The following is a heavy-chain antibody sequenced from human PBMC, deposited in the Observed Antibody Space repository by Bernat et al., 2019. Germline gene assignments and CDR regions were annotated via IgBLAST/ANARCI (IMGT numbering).Heavy chain of an antibody. V-gene: IGHV3-30*01. CDR2: ISYDGSNK. Sequence: QVQLVESGGGVVQPGRSLRLSCAASGFTFSRYAMHWVRQAPGKGLEWVAVISYDGSNKYYADSVKGRFTISRDNSKNTLYLQMNSLRAEDAAVYYCARDRGTVTTWGYFDYWGQGTLVTVSS. D-gene: IGHD4-17*01. CDR3: ARDRGTVTTWGYFDY. CDR1: GFTFSRYA. J-gene: IGHJ4*02.